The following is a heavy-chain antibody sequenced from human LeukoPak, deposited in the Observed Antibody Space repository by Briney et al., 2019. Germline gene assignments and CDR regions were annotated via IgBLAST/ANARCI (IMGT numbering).Heavy chain of an antibody. J-gene: IGHJ6*02. CDR2: INPNSGGT. Sequence: ASVKVSCKASGYTFTGYYIHWVRQAPGQGLEWMGWINPNSGGTNYAQKFQGWVTMTRDTSISTDYMEVSMLKSDDTAAYYCARGSSTWSYGMDVWGQGTTVIVSS. D-gene: IGHD6-13*01. CDR3: ARGSSTWSYGMDV. V-gene: IGHV1-2*04. CDR1: GYTFTGYY.